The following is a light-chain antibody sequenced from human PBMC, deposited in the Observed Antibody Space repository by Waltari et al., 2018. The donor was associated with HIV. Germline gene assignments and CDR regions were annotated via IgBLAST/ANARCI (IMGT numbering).Light chain of an antibody. Sequence: QSVLTQPPSVSAAPGQKVTISRSGSGSNMGNNYVSWYQQVPGTAPKVLIYDNNKRPAGILDRFSGSKSGTSATLGITGLQTGDEADYYCGTWDSSLSAVVFGGGTKLTVL. CDR2: DNN. CDR1: GSNMGNNY. CDR3: GTWDSSLSAVV. V-gene: IGLV1-51*01. J-gene: IGLJ2*01.